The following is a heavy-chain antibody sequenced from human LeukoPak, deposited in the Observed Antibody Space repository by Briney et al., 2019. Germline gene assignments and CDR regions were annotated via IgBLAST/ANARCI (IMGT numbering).Heavy chain of an antibody. V-gene: IGHV1-69*01. D-gene: IGHD6-19*01. J-gene: IGHJ1*01. Sequence: SVSVSCKASGGTFSNYAISWVRQAPGQGLEWMGAIIPIFGTANYAQKFQGRVTITADESTSTAYMELSSLRSEDTAVYYCARILSSSWYEYFHHWGQGTLVTVSS. CDR2: IIPIFGTA. CDR3: ARILSSSWYEYFHH. CDR1: GGTFSNYA.